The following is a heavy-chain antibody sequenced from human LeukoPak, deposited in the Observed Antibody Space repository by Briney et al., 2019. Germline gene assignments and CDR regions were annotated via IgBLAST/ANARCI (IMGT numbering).Heavy chain of an antibody. Sequence: GGSLRLSCAASGFTFRTYWMHWVRQVPGKGLVWVSRISSDGNIITYADSVKGRFTISRDNTRNMVYLQMNSLTAEDSAVYYCVAGMGNYWGQGTLVSV. J-gene: IGHJ4*02. CDR2: ISSDGNII. V-gene: IGHV3-74*01. CDR1: GFTFRTYW. D-gene: IGHD1-26*01. CDR3: VAGMGNY.